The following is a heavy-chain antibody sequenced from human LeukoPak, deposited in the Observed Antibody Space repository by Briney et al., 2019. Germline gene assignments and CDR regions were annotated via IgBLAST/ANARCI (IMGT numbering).Heavy chain of an antibody. CDR3: ARDNIWAFDI. Sequence: GGSLRLPCEASGFNSFNFPMNWVRKAPGRGLEWVSHIRSDGTITYADSVKGRFTISRDDAKTSVYLQLNSLRDEDTAIYYCARDNIWAFDIWGQGTMVTVSS. V-gene: IGHV3-69-1*01. CDR1: GFNSFNFP. CDR2: IRSDGTI. D-gene: IGHD2/OR15-2a*01. J-gene: IGHJ3*02.